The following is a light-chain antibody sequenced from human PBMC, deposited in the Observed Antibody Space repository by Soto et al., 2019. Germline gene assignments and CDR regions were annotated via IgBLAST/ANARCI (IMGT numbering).Light chain of an antibody. V-gene: IGLV2-14*03. Sequence: QSALTQPASVSGSPGQSITISCTGTSSDVGGYNYVSWYQHHPGKAPKLMIYDVTYRPSGVSNRFSGSKSGNTASLTISGLQAEDEADYYCSSYTSSSPYVFGTGTKLTVL. CDR2: DVT. CDR3: SSYTSSSPYV. CDR1: SSDVGGYNY. J-gene: IGLJ1*01.